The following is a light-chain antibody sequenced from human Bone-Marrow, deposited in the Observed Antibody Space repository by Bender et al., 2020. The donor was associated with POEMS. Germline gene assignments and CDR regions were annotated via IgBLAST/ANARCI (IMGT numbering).Light chain of an antibody. Sequence: QSVLTQPPSVSGTPGQRVTISCSGSGSNIGGYPVNWYQQLPGTAPRLLIYTNNERPSGVPDRFSGSNSGNTASLTISRVEAGDEADYYCQVWDTSRDLVLFGGGTKLTVL. V-gene: IGLV1-44*01. CDR2: TNN. CDR1: GSNIGGYP. CDR3: QVWDTSRDLVL. J-gene: IGLJ2*01.